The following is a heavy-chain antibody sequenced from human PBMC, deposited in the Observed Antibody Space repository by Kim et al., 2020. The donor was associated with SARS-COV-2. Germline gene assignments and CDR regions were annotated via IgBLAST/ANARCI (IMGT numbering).Heavy chain of an antibody. V-gene: IGHV4-34*01. CDR2: INHGGSS. CDR1: GGSFSGYY. D-gene: IGHD2-2*02. J-gene: IGHJ6*02. Sequence: SETLSLTCAVYGGSFSGYYWSWIRQPPGKGLEWIGEINHGGSSNYNPSLKSRVTISVDTSKNQFSLKLRSVTAADTAFYYCARGRAGVVPAPILGIGPHYDYFIMDVWGQGTTDTVSS. CDR3: ARGRAGVVPAPILGIGPHYDYFIMDV.